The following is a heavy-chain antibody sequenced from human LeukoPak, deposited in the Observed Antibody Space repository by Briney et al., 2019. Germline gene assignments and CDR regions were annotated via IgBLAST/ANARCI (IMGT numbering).Heavy chain of an antibody. V-gene: IGHV4-59*01. CDR1: GGSISSYY. J-gene: IGHJ5*02. Sequence: PSETLSLTCTVSGGSISSYYWSWIRQPPGKGLEWIGYIYYSGSTNYNPSLKSRVTISVDTSKNQFSLKLSSVTAADTAVYYCATSVVPAATGIGDPWGQGTLVTVSS. CDR3: ATSVVPAATGIGDP. CDR2: IYYSGST. D-gene: IGHD2-2*01.